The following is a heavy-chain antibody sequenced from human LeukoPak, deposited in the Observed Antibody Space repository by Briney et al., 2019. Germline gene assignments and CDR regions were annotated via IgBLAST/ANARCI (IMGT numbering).Heavy chain of an antibody. J-gene: IGHJ4*02. CDR3: ARGWTMVRGVPSLDY. Sequence: PSETLSLTCTVSGGSLSSGDYYWSWIRQPPGKGLEWIGYIYYSGSTYYNPSLKSRVTISVDTSKNQFSLKLSSVTAADTAVYYCARGWTMVRGVPSLDYWGQETLVTVSS. CDR2: IYYSGST. V-gene: IGHV4-30-4*08. CDR1: GGSLSSGDYY. D-gene: IGHD3-10*01.